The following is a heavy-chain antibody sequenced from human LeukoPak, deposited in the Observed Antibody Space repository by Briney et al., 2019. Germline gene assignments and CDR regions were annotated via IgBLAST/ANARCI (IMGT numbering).Heavy chain of an antibody. CDR3: ARVHGGSGWPRIDY. CDR2: IYTSGST. D-gene: IGHD6-19*01. V-gene: IGHV4-4*07. J-gene: IGHJ4*02. CDR1: GGSISSYY. Sequence: SETLSLTCTVSGGSISSYYWSWIRQPAGKGLEWIGRIYTSGSTTYNPSLKGRVTMSVDTSKNQFSLKLSSVTAADTAVYYCARVHGGSGWPRIDYWGQGTLVTVSS.